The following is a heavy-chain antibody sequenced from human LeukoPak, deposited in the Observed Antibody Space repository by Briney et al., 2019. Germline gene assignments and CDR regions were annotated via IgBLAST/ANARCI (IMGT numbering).Heavy chain of an antibody. D-gene: IGHD3-10*01. CDR2: ISGSGGST. J-gene: IGHJ6*02. V-gene: IGHV3-23*01. CDR1: GFTFSSYA. Sequence: SGGSLRLSCAASGFTFSSYAMSWVRQAPGKGLEWVSAISGSGGSTYYADSVKGRFTISRDNSKNTLYLQMNSLRAEDTAVYYCAKDDGSGSLTQYYYYGMDVWGQGTTVTVSS. CDR3: AKDDGSGSLTQYYYYGMDV.